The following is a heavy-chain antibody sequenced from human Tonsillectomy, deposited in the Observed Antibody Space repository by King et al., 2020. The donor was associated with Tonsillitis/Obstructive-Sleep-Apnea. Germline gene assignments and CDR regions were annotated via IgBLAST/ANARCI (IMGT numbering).Heavy chain of an antibody. CDR1: GYTFSSYG. V-gene: IGHV1-18*01. CDR3: AITVSTFGSNEY. Sequence: HVQLVESGTEMKKPGASVKVSCKASGYTFSSYGLNWVRQAPGQGLEWMGWINAYNGHANYAQKVQGRVTMTTDTSTSTAYMELRSLTSDDTAVYYCAITVSTFGSNEYWGQGTRVTVSS. CDR2: INAYNGHA. J-gene: IGHJ4*02. D-gene: IGHD4-17*01.